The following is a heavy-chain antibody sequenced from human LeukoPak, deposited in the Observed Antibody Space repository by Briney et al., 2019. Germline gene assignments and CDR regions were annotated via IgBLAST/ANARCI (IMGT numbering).Heavy chain of an antibody. Sequence: GGSLRLSCAASGFNLNIYSFNWVRQAPGKGLDWVAVISYDGTTKHYADSVKGRLTLSRDSSKNTVFLQMNSLRLEDTAVYYCARERAYFDFWSGPAYWGQGTLVTVSS. V-gene: IGHV3-30*03. CDR3: ARERAYFDFWSGPAY. J-gene: IGHJ4*02. D-gene: IGHD3-3*01. CDR1: GFNLNIYS. CDR2: ISYDGTTK.